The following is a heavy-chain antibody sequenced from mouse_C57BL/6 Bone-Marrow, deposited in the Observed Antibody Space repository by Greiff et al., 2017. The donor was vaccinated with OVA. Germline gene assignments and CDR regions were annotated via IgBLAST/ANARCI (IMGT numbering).Heavy chain of an antibody. Sequence: VQLQQSGAELVRPGTSVKLSCKASGYTFTSYWMHWVKQRPGQGLEWIGVIDPSDSYTNYNQKFKGKATLTVDTSSSTAYMQLSSLTSEDSAVYYCAREGDYDYGWFAYWGQGTLVTVSA. CDR1: GYTFTSYW. CDR3: AREGDYDYGWFAY. CDR2: IDPSDSYT. J-gene: IGHJ3*01. V-gene: IGHV1-59*01. D-gene: IGHD2-4*01.